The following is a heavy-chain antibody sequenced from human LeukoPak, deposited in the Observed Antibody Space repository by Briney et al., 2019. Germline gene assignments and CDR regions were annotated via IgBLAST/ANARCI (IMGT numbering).Heavy chain of an antibody. J-gene: IGHJ4*02. V-gene: IGHV5-51*01. CDR3: ARPPSRGYSSSFEY. CDR2: IYPDVSNI. CDR1: GYSFPTYW. Sequence: GESLKIPCKGPGYSFPTYWIAWVRQMPGKGLEWMGIIYPDVSNIRYSPYFQGQVTISADKSISTAYLQWSSLKASDTAMYYCARPPSRGYSSSFEYWGQGTLVTVSS. D-gene: IGHD2-2*03.